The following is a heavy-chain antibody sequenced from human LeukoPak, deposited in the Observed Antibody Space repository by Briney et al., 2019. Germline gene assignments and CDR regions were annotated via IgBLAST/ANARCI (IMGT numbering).Heavy chain of an antibody. CDR1: GFTFSSYA. V-gene: IGHV3-23*01. D-gene: IGHD4-17*01. CDR2: ISGSGGST. CDR3: AKDRIHYGSPRVFWFDP. Sequence: GGSLRLSCAASGFTFSSYAMSWVRQAPGKGLEWVSAISGSGGSTYYADSVKGRFTISRDNSKNTLCLQMNSLRAEGTAVYYCAKDRIHYGSPRVFWFDPWGQGTLVTVSS. J-gene: IGHJ5*02.